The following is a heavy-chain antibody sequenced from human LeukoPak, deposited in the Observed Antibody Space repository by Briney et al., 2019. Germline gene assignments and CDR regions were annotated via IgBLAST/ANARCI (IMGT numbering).Heavy chain of an antibody. J-gene: IGHJ3*02. V-gene: IGHV3-9*01. CDR3: AVNAYCGGDCYSAAFDI. CDR2: ISWNSGSI. D-gene: IGHD2-21*02. Sequence: GGSLRLSCAASGFTFDDYAMHWVRQAPGKGLEWVSGISWNSGSIGYADSVKGRFTISRDNAKNSLYLQMNSLRAEDTALYYCAVNAYCGGDCYSAAFDIWGQGTMVTVSS. CDR1: GFTFDDYA.